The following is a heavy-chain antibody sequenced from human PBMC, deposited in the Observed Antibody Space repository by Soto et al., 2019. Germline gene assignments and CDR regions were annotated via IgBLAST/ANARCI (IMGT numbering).Heavy chain of an antibody. CDR3: DRLRETTVTTQDGSAFDI. Sequence: SETLSLTCAVSGGTISSGGYSWSWIRQPPGKGLEWIGYIYHSGSTYYNPSLKSRVTISVDRAKNQFSLKLSSVTAADTAVYYCDRLRETTVTTQDGSAFDIWSQG. CDR2: IYHSGST. J-gene: IGHJ3*02. CDR1: GGTISSGGYS. V-gene: IGHV4-30-2*01. D-gene: IGHD4-17*01.